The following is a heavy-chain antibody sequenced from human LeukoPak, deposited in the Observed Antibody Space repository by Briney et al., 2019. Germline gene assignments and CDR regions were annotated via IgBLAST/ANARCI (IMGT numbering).Heavy chain of an antibody. CDR1: GFTFSSYE. CDR3: ARGLSPGYDYVWGSY. V-gene: IGHV3-48*03. CDR2: ISSSGSPI. Sequence: GGSLRLSCAASGFTFSSYEMNWVRQAPGKGLEWVSYISSSGSPIYYADSVKGRFTISRDNAKDSLYLQMNSLRAEDTAVYYCARGLSPGYDYVWGSYWGQGTLVTVSS. D-gene: IGHD3-16*01. J-gene: IGHJ4*02.